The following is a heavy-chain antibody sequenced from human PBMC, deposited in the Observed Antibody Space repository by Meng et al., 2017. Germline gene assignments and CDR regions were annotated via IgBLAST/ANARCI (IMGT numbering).Heavy chain of an antibody. J-gene: IGHJ1*01. CDR2: ISGSGGST. CDR3: AKVTYYYDSSGLRPIEYFQH. D-gene: IGHD3-22*01. CDR1: GFTFSSYA. V-gene: IGHV3-23*01. Sequence: GESLKISCAASGFTFSSYAMSWVRQAPGKGLEWVSAISGSGGSTYYADSVKGRFTISRDNSKNTLYLQMNSLRAEDTAVYYCAKVTYYYDSSGLRPIEYFQHWGQGTLVTGAS.